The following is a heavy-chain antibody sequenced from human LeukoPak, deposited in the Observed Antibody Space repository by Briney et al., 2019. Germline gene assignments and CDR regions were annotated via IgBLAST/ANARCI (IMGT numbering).Heavy chain of an antibody. CDR3: ARDDSYSSGYYAY. V-gene: IGHV3-7*01. J-gene: IGHJ4*02. CDR1: GFTFSSYW. Sequence: WGSLRLTCAASGFTFSSYWMSWVRQAPGKGLEWVANIKLDGREKYYVDSVKGRFTISRDNAENSLYLQMNSLRAEDTAVYYCARDDSYSSGYYAYWGQGTLVTVSS. CDR2: IKLDGREK. D-gene: IGHD3-22*01.